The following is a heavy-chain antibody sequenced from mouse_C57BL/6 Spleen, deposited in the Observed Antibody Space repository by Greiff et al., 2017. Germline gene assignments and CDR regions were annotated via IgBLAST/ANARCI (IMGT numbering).Heavy chain of an antibody. CDR1: GYTFTGYW. D-gene: IGHD1-1*01. CDR3: ARTTVVAEEIYYFAMDY. Sequence: QVQLQQSGAELMKPGASVKLSCKATGYTFTGYWIEWVKQRPGHGLEWIGEILPGSGSTNYNEKFKGKDTFTAETSSKTAYMQLSSLATEDSAIYYCARTTVVAEEIYYFAMDYWGQGTSVTVSS. J-gene: IGHJ4*01. CDR2: ILPGSGST. V-gene: IGHV1-9*01.